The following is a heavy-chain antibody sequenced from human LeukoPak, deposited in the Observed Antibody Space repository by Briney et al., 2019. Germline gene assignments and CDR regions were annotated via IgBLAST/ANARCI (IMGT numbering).Heavy chain of an antibody. J-gene: IGHJ6*03. Sequence: GGSLRLSCAASGFTVSRNYMSWVRQAPGKGLEWVSVIYSGGSTYYADSVKGRFTISRDNSKNTLYLQMNSLRAEDTAVYYCARAPTVTGSYYYYYMDVWGKGTTVTVSS. CDR2: IYSGGST. CDR3: ARAPTVTGSYYYYYMDV. CDR1: GFTVSRNY. V-gene: IGHV3-53*01. D-gene: IGHD4-11*01.